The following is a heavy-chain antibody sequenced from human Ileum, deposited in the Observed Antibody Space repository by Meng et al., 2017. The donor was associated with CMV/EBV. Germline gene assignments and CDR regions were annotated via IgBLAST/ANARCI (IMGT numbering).Heavy chain of an antibody. D-gene: IGHD3-16*01. CDR3: ATIRGSWAYFEY. V-gene: IGHV3-66*01. Sequence: EVQVVESGGGVVQPGGSLRLSCAASGLTVSGNYMSWVRQAPGKGLEWVSVIYRGGRANYADSVKGRFTISGDNSKNTVYFQMNNLRTEDTAVYYCATIRGSWAYFEYWGQGILVTVSS. CDR2: IYRGGRA. J-gene: IGHJ4*02. CDR1: GLTVSGNY.